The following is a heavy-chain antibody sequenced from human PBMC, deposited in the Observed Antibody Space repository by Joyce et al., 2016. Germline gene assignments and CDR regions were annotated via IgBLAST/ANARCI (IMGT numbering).Heavy chain of an antibody. CDR1: GFTFSSHG. CDR3: VKSDGDYGSGS. D-gene: IGHD4-17*01. CDR2: MSYDGVDK. V-gene: IGHV3-30*18. Sequence: QVQLVESGGGVVQPGRSLRLSCAAAGFTFSSHGMHWVRQAPGKGLEWLAVMSYDGVDKYYADSVKGRFTISRDNSKNTLLLQMSRLRPEDTAVYYCVKSDGDYGSGSWGQGALVTVSS. J-gene: IGHJ4*02.